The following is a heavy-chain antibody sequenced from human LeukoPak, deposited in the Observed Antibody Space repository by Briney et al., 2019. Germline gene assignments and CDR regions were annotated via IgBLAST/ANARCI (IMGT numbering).Heavy chain of an antibody. Sequence: SEALSLTCTVSGGSISSYYWSWIRQPPGKGLEWIGYIFYTGSTNYNPSLKSRVTMSVDTSKNQFFLKLSSVTAADTAVYYCASTICSNYYYWGQGTLVTVSS. D-gene: IGHD4-11*01. J-gene: IGHJ4*02. CDR2: IFYTGST. CDR1: GGSISSYY. V-gene: IGHV4-59*01. CDR3: ASTICSNYYY.